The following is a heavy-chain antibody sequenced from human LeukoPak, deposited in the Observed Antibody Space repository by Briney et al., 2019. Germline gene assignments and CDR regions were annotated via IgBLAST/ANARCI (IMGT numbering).Heavy chain of an antibody. CDR2: IYTSGST. J-gene: IGHJ4*02. Sequence: SETLSLTCTVSGGSISSGSYYWSWIRQPAGKGLEWIGRIYTSGSTNYNPSLKSRVTISVDTSKNQFSLKLSSVTAAGTAVYYCARIGVDTAMGGFDYWGQGTLVTVSS. CDR3: ARIGVDTAMGGFDY. CDR1: GGSISSGSYY. V-gene: IGHV4-61*02. D-gene: IGHD5-18*01.